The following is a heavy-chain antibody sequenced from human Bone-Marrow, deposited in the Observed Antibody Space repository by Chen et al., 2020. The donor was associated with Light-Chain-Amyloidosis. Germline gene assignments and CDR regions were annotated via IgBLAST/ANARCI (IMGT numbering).Heavy chain of an antibody. V-gene: IGHV4-31*03. D-gene: IGHD3-9*01. CDR3: SLASLLPSSIFHV. Sequence: QVQLQESGPELVKPSQTLSLTCTVSGGSIRSGDYYWTWIRQHPGEGLEWIGNIFPSGMTLISPSLMARVSISLDTSKTHFALSLSSVTVADTALSFCSLASLLPSSIFHVWGRGPQVTVSS. CDR2: IFPSGMT. J-gene: IGHJ4*01. CDR1: GGSIRSGDYY.